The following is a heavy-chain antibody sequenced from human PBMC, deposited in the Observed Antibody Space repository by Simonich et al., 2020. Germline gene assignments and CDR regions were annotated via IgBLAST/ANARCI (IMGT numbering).Heavy chain of an antibody. CDR2: ISSSSIDK. D-gene: IGHD3-10*01. Sequence: GGGLVKPGGSLRLSCAASGFTFSSYSINWVRRAPGKGLECVSSISSSSIDKYYADSVKGRFTISRDNAKNSLYLQMNSLRAEDTAVYYCARDTSYYGSGSYYFDYWGQGTLVTVSS. CDR1: GFTFSSYS. V-gene: IGHV3-21*01. CDR3: ARDTSYYGSGSYYFDY. J-gene: IGHJ4*02.